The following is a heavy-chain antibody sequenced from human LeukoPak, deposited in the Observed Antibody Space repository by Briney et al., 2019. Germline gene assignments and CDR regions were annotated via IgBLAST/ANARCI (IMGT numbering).Heavy chain of an antibody. J-gene: IGHJ6*03. V-gene: IGHV3-30*18. CDR3: AKESASGSYRVYYYYMDV. CDR1: GFTFSSYG. Sequence: PGGSLRLSCAASGFTFSSYGMHWVRQAPGKGLEWVAVISCDGSNKYYADSVKGRFTISRDNSKNTLYLQMNSLRAEDTAVYYCAKESASGSYRVYYYYMDVWGKGTTVTVSS. D-gene: IGHD1-26*01. CDR2: ISCDGSNK.